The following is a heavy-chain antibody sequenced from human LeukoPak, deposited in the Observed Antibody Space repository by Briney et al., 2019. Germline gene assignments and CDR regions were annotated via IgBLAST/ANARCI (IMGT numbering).Heavy chain of an antibody. CDR2: VRSKADGYRT. CDR1: GFTFSPHY. Sequence: GGSLRLSCAASGFTFSPHYMDWVRLSPGQGLEWVGLVRSKADGYRTIYSASVKGRFTISRDDSKNSVYLQMDSLKTEDTAVYYCGDLGSAGTDHWGQGTLVTVSS. V-gene: IGHV3-72*01. D-gene: IGHD3-3*01. CDR3: GDLGSAGTDH. J-gene: IGHJ4*02.